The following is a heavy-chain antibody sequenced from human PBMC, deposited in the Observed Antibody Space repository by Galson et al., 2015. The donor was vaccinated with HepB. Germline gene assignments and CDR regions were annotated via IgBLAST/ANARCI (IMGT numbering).Heavy chain of an antibody. V-gene: IGHV3-21*01. CDR2: ITSSSRYI. J-gene: IGHJ4*02. CDR3: ARERGAYSGNFPLDY. D-gene: IGHD1-26*01. Sequence: SLRLSCAASGFTFSSYSMNWVRQAPGKGLEWVSSITSSSRYIYYADSVKGRFTISRDNAKNSLYLQMNSLRAEDTAVYYCARERGAYSGNFPLDYWGQGTLFTVSS. CDR1: GFTFSSYS.